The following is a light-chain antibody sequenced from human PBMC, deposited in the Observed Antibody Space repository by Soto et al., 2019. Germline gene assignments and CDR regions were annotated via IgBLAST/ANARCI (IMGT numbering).Light chain of an antibody. J-gene: IGLJ2*01. CDR2: RNS. Sequence: QSVLTQPPSASGTPGQRVTISCSGSSSNMGSNYVYWYQQLPGTVPQLLSYRNSERPSGVPAGVSGSKTGTSASLAISGLRYAYEGDYYCVAWDASLSGVVFGGGTKLRVL. V-gene: IGLV1-47*01. CDR3: VAWDASLSGVV. CDR1: SSNMGSNY.